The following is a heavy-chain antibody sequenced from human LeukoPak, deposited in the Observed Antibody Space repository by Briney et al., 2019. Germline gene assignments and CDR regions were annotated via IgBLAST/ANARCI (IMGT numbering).Heavy chain of an antibody. J-gene: IGHJ5*02. V-gene: IGHV3-48*03. CDR3: ASTNYYDSSGFSNWFDP. Sequence: PGGSLRLSCAASGFTFSNYEMNWVRQAPGKGLEWVSYISSSGSIDYADSVKGRFTISRDNAKNSLYLQMNSLRAEDTAIYYCASTNYYDSSGFSNWFDPWGQGTLVTVSS. D-gene: IGHD3-22*01. CDR1: GFTFSNYE. CDR2: ISSSGSI.